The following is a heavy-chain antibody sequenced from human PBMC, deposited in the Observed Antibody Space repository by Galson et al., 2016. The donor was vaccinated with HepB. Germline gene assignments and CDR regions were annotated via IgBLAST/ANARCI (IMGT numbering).Heavy chain of an antibody. V-gene: IGHV4-31*02. D-gene: IGHD6-19*01. CDR1: GGSVSIGTFY. Sequence: TVSGGSVSIGTFYWSWIRQQPGKGLEWIGFISYSGSTSYDPSLKSRATISSDASKNHFSLKLSSVTAADTAVFYCARAKTGYSSGWAFDFWGQGSLVTVSS. CDR3: ARAKTGYSSGWAFDF. CDR2: ISYSGST. J-gene: IGHJ4*02.